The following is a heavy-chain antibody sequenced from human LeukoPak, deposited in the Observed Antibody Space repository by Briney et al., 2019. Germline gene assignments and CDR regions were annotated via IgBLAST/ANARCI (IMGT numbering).Heavy chain of an antibody. CDR3: TTDIRTMPHLG. CDR2: IKSKTDGGTT. D-gene: IGHD2-2*01. Sequence: GGSLRLSCAASGFTFSSYGMHWVRQAPGKGLEWVGRIKSKTDGGTTDYAAPVKGRFTISRDDSKNTLYLQMNSLKTEDTAVYYCTTDIRTMPHLGWGQGTLVTVSS. CDR1: GFTFSSYG. J-gene: IGHJ4*02. V-gene: IGHV3-15*01.